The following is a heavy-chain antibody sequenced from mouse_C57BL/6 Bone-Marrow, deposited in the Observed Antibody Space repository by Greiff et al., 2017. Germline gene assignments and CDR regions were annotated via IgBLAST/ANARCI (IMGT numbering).Heavy chain of an antibody. J-gene: IGHJ2*01. Sequence: QVQLQQPGAELVKPGASVKMSCKASGYTFTSYWLTWVKQRPGKGLEGIGDSYPGSGSTNYNEKFKSKATLTVDTSSSTAYMQLSSLTSEDSAVYYCARPRQGYWGQGTTLTVSS. V-gene: IGHV1-55*01. CDR1: GYTFTSYW. CDR3: ARPRQGY. CDR2: SYPGSGST. D-gene: IGHD2-12*01.